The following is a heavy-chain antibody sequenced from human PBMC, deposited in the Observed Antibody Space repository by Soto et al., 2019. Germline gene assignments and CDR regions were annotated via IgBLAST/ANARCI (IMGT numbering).Heavy chain of an antibody. CDR2: IIPIFGTA. Sequence: GASVKVSCKASGGTFSSYAISWVRQAPGQGLEWMGGIIPIFGTANYAQKFQGRVTITAGESTSTAYMELSSLRSEDTAVYYCARAALRATGSSYGMDVWGQGTTVTVSS. CDR1: GGTFSSYA. CDR3: ARAALRATGSSYGMDV. V-gene: IGHV1-69*13. D-gene: IGHD1-26*01. J-gene: IGHJ6*02.